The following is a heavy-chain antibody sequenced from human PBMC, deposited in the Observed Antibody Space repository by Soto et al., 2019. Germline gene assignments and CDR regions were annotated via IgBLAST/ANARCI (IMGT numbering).Heavy chain of an antibody. CDR1: GYIFINYY. Sequence: ASVKVSCKASGYIFINYYIHWVRQAPGQGLEWIGIINPNGGSTNYAQKFRGRVTMARDTSTSTAYMELSGLRSDDSAVYYCARVRQLVGYFYYYMDVWGNGTTVTVSS. D-gene: IGHD6-6*01. CDR3: ARVRQLVGYFYYYMDV. V-gene: IGHV1-46*01. J-gene: IGHJ6*03. CDR2: INPNGGST.